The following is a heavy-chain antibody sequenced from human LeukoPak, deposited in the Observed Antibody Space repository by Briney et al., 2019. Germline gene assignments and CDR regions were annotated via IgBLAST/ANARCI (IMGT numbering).Heavy chain of an antibody. CDR1: GFTVSDNY. Sequence: PGGSLRLSCAASGFTVSDNYMTRVRRAPGKGLEWVSSIYSTGATHYAESVKGRFTISRDNSKNTLFLQMNSLRAEDMAVYYCARIEWERLGRAFDIWGQGTMVTVSS. V-gene: IGHV3-53*01. J-gene: IGHJ3*02. D-gene: IGHD1-26*01. CDR2: IYSTGAT. CDR3: ARIEWERLGRAFDI.